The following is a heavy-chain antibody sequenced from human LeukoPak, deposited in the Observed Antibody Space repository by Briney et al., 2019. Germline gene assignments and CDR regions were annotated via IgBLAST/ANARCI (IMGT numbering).Heavy chain of an antibody. V-gene: IGHV4-34*01. CDR3: ARGEARRDGYNLAYYYGMDV. CDR2: INHSGST. Sequence: SETLSLTCAVYGGSFSGYYWSWIRQPPGKGLEWIGEINHSGSTNYNPSLQSRVTISVDTSKNQFSLKLSSVTAADTAVYYCARGEARRDGYNLAYYYGMDVWGQGTTVTVSS. J-gene: IGHJ6*02. D-gene: IGHD5-24*01. CDR1: GGSFSGYY.